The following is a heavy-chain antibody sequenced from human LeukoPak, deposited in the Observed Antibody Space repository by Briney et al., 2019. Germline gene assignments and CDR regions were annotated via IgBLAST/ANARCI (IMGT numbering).Heavy chain of an antibody. CDR2: IWYDGSNK. CDR1: GFTFSSYG. CDR3: AKCLGYSYGPSDY. Sequence: LSCAASGFTFSSYGMHWVRQAPGKGLEWGAVIWYDGSNKYYADSVKGRFTISRDNSKNTLYLQMNSLRAEDTAVYYCAKCLGYSYGPSDYWGQGTLVTVPS. D-gene: IGHD5-18*01. V-gene: IGHV3-33*06. J-gene: IGHJ4*02.